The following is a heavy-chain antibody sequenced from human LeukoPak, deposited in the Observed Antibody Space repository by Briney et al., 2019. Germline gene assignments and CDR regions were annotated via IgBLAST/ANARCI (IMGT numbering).Heavy chain of an antibody. J-gene: IGHJ4*02. CDR3: ARDSAGDFWSGYHFDY. V-gene: IGHV3-21*01. CDR2: ISSRSSYI. D-gene: IGHD3-3*01. CDR1: GFTFSSYS. Sequence: LGGSLRPSCAASGFTFSSYSMNCVRQAPGKGLEWVSSISSRSSYIYYADLVKGRFTISRDNAKNSLYLQMNSLRAEDTAVYYCARDSAGDFWSGYHFDYWGQGTLVTVSS.